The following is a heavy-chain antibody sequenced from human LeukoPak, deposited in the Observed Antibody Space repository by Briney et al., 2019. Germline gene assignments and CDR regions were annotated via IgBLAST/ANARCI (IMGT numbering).Heavy chain of an antibody. CDR1: GFTFSSYS. CDR3: ARVFSSWYDY. V-gene: IGHV3-21*01. Sequence: GGSLRLSCAASGFTFSSYSMNWVRQAPGKGLEWVSSISSSSSYIYYADSVKGRFTISRDNAKNTLYLQMNSLRAEDTAVYYCARVFSSWYDYWGQGTLVTVSS. D-gene: IGHD6-13*01. CDR2: ISSSSSYI. J-gene: IGHJ4*02.